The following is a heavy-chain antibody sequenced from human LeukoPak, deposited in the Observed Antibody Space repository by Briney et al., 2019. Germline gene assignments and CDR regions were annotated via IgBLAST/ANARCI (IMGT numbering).Heavy chain of an antibody. CDR2: ISGSGGST. CDR3: ASIPSFYGDYT. Sequence: GGSLRLSCAASGFTFSSYAMSWVRQAPGKGLEWVSAISGSGGSTYYADSVKGRFTISRDNSKNTLYLQMNSLRAEDTAVYYCASIPSFYGDYTWGQGTLVTVTS. D-gene: IGHD4-17*01. CDR1: GFTFSSYA. V-gene: IGHV3-23*01. J-gene: IGHJ5*02.